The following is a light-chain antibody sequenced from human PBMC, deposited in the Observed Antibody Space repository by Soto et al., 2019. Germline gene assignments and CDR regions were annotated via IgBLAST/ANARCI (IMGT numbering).Light chain of an antibody. CDR1: QSVLYSSNHKNY. V-gene: IGKV4-1*01. Sequence: DIVMTQSPDSLAVSLGERATINCKSSQSVLYSSNHKNYLAWYQQKLGQPPKLLIYWASTRESGVPDRFSGSGSGTDFTLTISSLQAEDVAVYYCQQYYTTPLTFGGGTKVEIK. CDR3: QQYYTTPLT. J-gene: IGKJ4*01. CDR2: WAS.